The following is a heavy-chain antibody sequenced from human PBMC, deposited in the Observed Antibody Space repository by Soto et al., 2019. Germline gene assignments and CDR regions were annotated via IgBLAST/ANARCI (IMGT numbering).Heavy chain of an antibody. CDR3: AAQDYYDSSGYYYSDY. CDR1: SGSISSSSYY. Sequence: PSETLSLTCTVSSGSISSSSYYWGWIRQPPGKGLEWIGSIYYSGSTNYNPSLKSRVTISVDTSKNQFSLKLSSVTAADTAVYYCAAQDYYDSSGYYYSDYWGQGTLVTVSS. D-gene: IGHD3-22*01. V-gene: IGHV4-39*07. CDR2: IYYSGST. J-gene: IGHJ4*02.